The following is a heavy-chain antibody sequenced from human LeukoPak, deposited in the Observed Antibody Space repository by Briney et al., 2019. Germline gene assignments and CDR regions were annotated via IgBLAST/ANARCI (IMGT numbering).Heavy chain of an antibody. CDR1: GGSISSYY. CDR2: IYYSGST. V-gene: IGHV4-59*01. Sequence: SETLSLTCTVSGGSISSYYWSWIRQPPGKGLEWIGYIYYSGSTNNNLSLKSRVTISVDTSKNQFSLKLSSVTAADTAVYYCASYDSSGNFDYWGQGTLVTVSS. CDR3: ASYDSSGNFDY. J-gene: IGHJ4*02. D-gene: IGHD3-22*01.